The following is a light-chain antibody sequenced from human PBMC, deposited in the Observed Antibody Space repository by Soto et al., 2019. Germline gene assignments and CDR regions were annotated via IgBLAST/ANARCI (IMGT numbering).Light chain of an antibody. CDR2: DVT. J-gene: IGLJ3*02. CDR1: SSDVGAYKY. CDR3: CSYAGSYSWV. Sequence: QSALTQPRSVSGSPGQSVTISCTGTSSDVGAYKYVSWYLQHPGKAPKLLIYDVTKRPSGVPDRFSGSKSGNTASLTISGLQAEDEAHYYCCSYAGSYSWVFGEGTKVTVL. V-gene: IGLV2-11*01.